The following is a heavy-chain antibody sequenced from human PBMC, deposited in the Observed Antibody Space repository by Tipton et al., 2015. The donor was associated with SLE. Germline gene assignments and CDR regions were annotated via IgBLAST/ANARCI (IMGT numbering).Heavy chain of an antibody. J-gene: IGHJ4*02. CDR2: ISCSGGST. Sequence: SLRLSCAASGFTFGSYAMSWVRQAPGKGLEWVSVISCSGGSTYYADSVKGRFTISRDNSKNTLYLQMNSLRPEDTAVYYCVKAVLGDSSDYALPLANWGQGTLVTVSS. D-gene: IGHD3-22*01. CDR1: GFTFGSYA. V-gene: IGHV3-23*01. CDR3: VKAVLGDSSDYALPLAN.